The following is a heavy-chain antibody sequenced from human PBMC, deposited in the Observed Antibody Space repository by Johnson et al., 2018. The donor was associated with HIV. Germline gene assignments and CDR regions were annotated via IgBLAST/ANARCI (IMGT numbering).Heavy chain of an antibody. CDR2: ISWNSGSI. Sequence: VQLVESGGGLVQPGRSLRLSCAASGFTFDDYAMHWVRQAPGKGLEWVSGISWNSGSIGYVDSVKGRFTISRDNTKNSLYLQMNSLKTEDSAVYYCTTGRPSSAAFDIWGQGTMVTVSS. CDR3: TTGRPSSAAFDI. V-gene: IGHV3-9*01. CDR1: GFTFDDYA. J-gene: IGHJ3*02.